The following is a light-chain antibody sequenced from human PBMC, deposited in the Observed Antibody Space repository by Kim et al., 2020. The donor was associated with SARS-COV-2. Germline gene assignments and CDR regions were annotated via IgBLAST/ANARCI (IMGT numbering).Light chain of an antibody. CDR1: QSIRAN. V-gene: IGKV3-15*01. J-gene: IGKJ2*01. CDR3: QQYSNRPPHT. CDR2: DAS. Sequence: SPGERVTPSGRASQSIRANPAWYQQKPRQAPRRLIYDASTRATGIPARCSGSGAVTEFSLTISDLQSEDFAVYYCQQYSNRPPHTFGEGTKVDIK.